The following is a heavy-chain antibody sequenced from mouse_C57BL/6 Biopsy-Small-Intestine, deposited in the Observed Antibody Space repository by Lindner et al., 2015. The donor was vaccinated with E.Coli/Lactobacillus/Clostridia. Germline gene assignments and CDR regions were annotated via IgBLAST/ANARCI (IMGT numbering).Heavy chain of an antibody. CDR2: ISSGSSAI. CDR1: GFTFSDFG. J-gene: IGHJ2*01. CDR3: TRGNDGSFDY. Sequence: VQLQESGGGLVKPGGSLKLSCAASGFTFSDFGMHWVRQAPEKGLEWVAYISSGSSAIYYADTVKGRFTISRGNAKNTLFLQMTSLRSEDTAIYYCTRGNDGSFDYWGQGTTLTVSS. D-gene: IGHD2-3*01. V-gene: IGHV5-17*01.